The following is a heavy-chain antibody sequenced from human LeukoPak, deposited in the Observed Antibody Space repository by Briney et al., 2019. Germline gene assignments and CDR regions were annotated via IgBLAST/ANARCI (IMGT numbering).Heavy chain of an antibody. V-gene: IGHV4-59*11. CDR1: GGSIRSHF. J-gene: IGHJ3*02. Sequence: AETLSLTCTVSGGSIRSHFWNWLGQPPAKGREWIGYMYYSGSTNYHPSLKSRVTMSVDTSKNQFSLRLSSVTAADTAVYYCARRYCTNGVCYTRGDAFDIWGQGTMVTVSS. CDR3: ARRYCTNGVCYTRGDAFDI. D-gene: IGHD2-8*01. CDR2: MYYSGST.